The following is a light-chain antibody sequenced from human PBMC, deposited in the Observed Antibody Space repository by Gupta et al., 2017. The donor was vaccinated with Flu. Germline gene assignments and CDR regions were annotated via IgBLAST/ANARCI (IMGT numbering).Light chain of an antibody. V-gene: IGLV6-57*01. J-gene: IGLJ2*01. CDR3: QSYEV. CDR2: EDN. CDR1: SDSIASNY. Sequence: FMLTQPHSVSESPGKTVTISCTRSSDSIASNYVQWYQQRPGTSPTTVIYEDNQRPSGVPDRFSGSIARSSNAASLTISGLKNEDEADYYCQSYEVFGGGTKLTVL.